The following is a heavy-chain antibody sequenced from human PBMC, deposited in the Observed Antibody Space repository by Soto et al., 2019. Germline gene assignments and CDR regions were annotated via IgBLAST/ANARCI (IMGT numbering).Heavy chain of an antibody. J-gene: IGHJ6*02. CDR2: IWYDGSNK. CDR3: ARERRSYYYYYGMDV. CDR1: GFTFSSYG. Sequence: GGSLRLSCAASGFTFSSYGMHWVRQAPGKGLEWVAVIWYDGSNKYYADSVKGRFTISRDTSKNQFSLKLSSVTAADTAVYYCARERRSYYYYYGMDVWGQGTTVTVSS. V-gene: IGHV3-33*01.